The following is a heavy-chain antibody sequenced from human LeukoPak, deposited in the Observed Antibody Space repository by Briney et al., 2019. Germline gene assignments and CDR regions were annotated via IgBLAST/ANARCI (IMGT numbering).Heavy chain of an antibody. CDR3: ARDLRPSDH. CDR1: GFTFSDYW. Sequence: PGGSLRLSCVASGFTFSDYWIHWVRQAPGKGLVWVSSINGDGSHINYADSVKGRFTVSRDNAKNTVHLQVNSLRAEDTAVYYCARDLRPSDHWGQGTLVTVSS. D-gene: IGHD4-17*01. CDR2: INGDGSHI. V-gene: IGHV3-74*01. J-gene: IGHJ4*02.